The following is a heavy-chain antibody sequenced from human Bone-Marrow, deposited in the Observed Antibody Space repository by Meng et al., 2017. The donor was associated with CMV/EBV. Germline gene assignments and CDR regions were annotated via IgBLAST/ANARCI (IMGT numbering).Heavy chain of an antibody. CDR3: ARNLKAVALDY. D-gene: IGHD6-19*01. CDR2: IYSGGST. J-gene: IGHJ4*02. CDR1: GFSVSYNY. Sequence: GESLKISCAASGFSVSYNYMNWVRQAPGKGLEWVSVIYSGGSTNYADSVKGRFTISRDISKNTLYLQMNSLRAEDTAVYYCARNLKAVALDYWGQGTLVTVSS. V-gene: IGHV3-66*02.